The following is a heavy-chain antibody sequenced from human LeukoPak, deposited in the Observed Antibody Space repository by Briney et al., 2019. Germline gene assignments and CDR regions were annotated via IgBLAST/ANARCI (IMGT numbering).Heavy chain of an antibody. D-gene: IGHD3-3*01. V-gene: IGHV4-39*01. Sequence: SETLSLTCTVSGGSISSSSYYWGWIHQPPGKGLEWIGSIYYSGSTYYNPSLKSRVTISVDTSKNQFSLKLSSVTAADTAVYYCARHAPITIFGVVTVFDYWGQGTLVTVSS. CDR1: GGSISSSSYY. CDR3: ARHAPITIFGVVTVFDY. J-gene: IGHJ4*02. CDR2: IYYSGST.